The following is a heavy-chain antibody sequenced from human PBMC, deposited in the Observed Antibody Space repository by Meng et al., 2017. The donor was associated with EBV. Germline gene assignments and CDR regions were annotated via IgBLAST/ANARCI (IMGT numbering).Heavy chain of an antibody. V-gene: IGHV4-39*07. Sequence: QLQLQESGPGLVQPSXXLSLTGPVSGGSISSSSYYWGWIRQPPGKGLEWIGSIYYSGSTYYNPSLKSRVTISVDTSKNQFSLKLSSVTAADTAVYYCARSSPVRFGELSKWGQGTLGNVSS. CDR1: GGSISSSSYY. CDR2: IYYSGST. CDR3: ARSSPVRFGELSK. J-gene: IGHJ4*02. D-gene: IGHD3-10*01.